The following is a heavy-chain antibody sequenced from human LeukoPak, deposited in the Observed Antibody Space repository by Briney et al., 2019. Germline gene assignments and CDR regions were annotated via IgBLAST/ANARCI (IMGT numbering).Heavy chain of an antibody. CDR1: GGSISGYY. CDR2: IYYSGST. V-gene: IGHV4-59*08. Sequence: SETLSLTCTVSGGSISGYYWSWIRQPPGKGLEWIGYIYYSGSTNYNPSLKSRVTISVDTSKNQFSLKLSSVTAADTAVYYCARHMGAVAGEFDYWGQGTLVTVSS. J-gene: IGHJ4*02. CDR3: ARHMGAVAGEFDY. D-gene: IGHD6-19*01.